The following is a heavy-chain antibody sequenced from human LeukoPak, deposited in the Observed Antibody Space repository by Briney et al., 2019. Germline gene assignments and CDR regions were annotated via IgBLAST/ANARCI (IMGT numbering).Heavy chain of an antibody. CDR3: ARDQHDYVWGSYPGDY. V-gene: IGHV4-31*03. Sequence: PSETLSLTCTVSGGSISSGGYYRSWIRQHPGKGLEWIGYIYYSGSTYYNPSLKSRVTISVDTSKNQFSLKLSSVTAADTAVYYCARDQHDYVWGSYPGDYWGQGTLVTVSS. CDR2: IYYSGST. J-gene: IGHJ4*02. D-gene: IGHD3-16*01. CDR1: GGSISSGGYY.